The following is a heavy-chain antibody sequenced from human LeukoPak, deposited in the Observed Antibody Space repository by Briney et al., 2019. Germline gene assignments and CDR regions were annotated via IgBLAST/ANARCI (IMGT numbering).Heavy chain of an antibody. D-gene: IGHD1-1*01. CDR3: ASGTSGSFDY. CDR1: GFTFSSNW. J-gene: IGHJ4*02. CDR2: INSDGSST. Sequence: GGSLRLSCAASGFTFSSNWMLWVRQAPGKGLVWVSHINSDGSSTNYADSVKGRFTISRDNAKNTLYLQMNSLRAEDTAVYYCASGTSGSFDYWGQGTLVTVS. V-gene: IGHV3-74*01.